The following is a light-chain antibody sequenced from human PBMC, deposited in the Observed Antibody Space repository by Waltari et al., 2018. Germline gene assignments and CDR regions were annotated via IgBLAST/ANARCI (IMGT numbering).Light chain of an antibody. CDR3: QQYDISPLT. CDR1: QTVRTTY. Sequence: EIVLTQPPGTLSLSPGERATLSCRASQTVRTTYLAWYQQKPGQAPTPLIYGASSRATGIPDRFSGSGSGTDFSLTISSLEPEDFAVYYCQQYDISPLTFGGGTKVEIK. V-gene: IGKV3-20*01. CDR2: GAS. J-gene: IGKJ4*01.